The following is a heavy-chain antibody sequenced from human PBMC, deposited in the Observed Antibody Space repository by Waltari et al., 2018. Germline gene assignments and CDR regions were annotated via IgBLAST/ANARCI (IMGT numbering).Heavy chain of an antibody. CDR3: AGGTIGSGSYYDGGMDV. D-gene: IGHD1-26*01. Sequence: QVQLQQWGAGLLQPSETLSLTCDVYGGSFNTYSWAWIRQPPEKGREWIGEINYSGDANYNPSLKSRVTISVDTSKNRFSLKLNSVTAADTAVYYCAGGTIGSGSYYDGGMDVWGQGTTVTVSS. J-gene: IGHJ6*02. CDR1: GGSFNTYS. V-gene: IGHV4-34*01. CDR2: INYSGDA.